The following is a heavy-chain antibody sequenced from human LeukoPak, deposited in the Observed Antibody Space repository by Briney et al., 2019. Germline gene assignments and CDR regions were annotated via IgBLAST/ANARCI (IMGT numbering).Heavy chain of an antibody. V-gene: IGHV4-34*01. J-gene: IGHJ5*02. CDR3: AGGSSTIFGVAPPYNWFDP. CDR1: GGSFSGYY. CDR2: INHSGST. D-gene: IGHD3-3*01. Sequence: SETLSLTCAVCGGSFSGYYWSWIRQPPGKGLEWIGEINHSGSTNYNPSLKSRVTISVDTSKNQFSLKLSSVTAADTAVYYCAGGSSTIFGVAPPYNWFDPWGQGTLVTVSS.